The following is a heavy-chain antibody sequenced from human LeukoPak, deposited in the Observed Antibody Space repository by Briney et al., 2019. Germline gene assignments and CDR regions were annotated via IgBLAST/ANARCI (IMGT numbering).Heavy chain of an antibody. CDR2: ISSNSANV. J-gene: IGHJ4*02. Sequence: GGSLRLSCAAPGFTIGDFSLHWVRQPPGKGLEWVARISSNSANVRNVDSVKGRYTISRDNAKNSLYLEMNSVRPDDIALYYCVSLADFWGGGTLVTVS. CDR1: GFTIGDFS. V-gene: IGHV3-9*03. CDR3: VSLADF.